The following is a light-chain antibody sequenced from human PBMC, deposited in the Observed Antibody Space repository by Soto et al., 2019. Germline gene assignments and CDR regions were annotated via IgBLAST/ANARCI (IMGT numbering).Light chain of an antibody. J-gene: IGLJ1*01. CDR3: SSYTRSSFYV. V-gene: IGLV2-14*01. Sequence: QSALTQPASVSGSPGQSITISCTGTSSDVGGYNYVSWYQQYPGKAPKFMIYDVSNRPSGVSNRFYGSKSGNTASLTISGLQAEDEADYYCSSYTRSSFYVFGTGTKLTVL. CDR1: SSDVGGYNY. CDR2: DVS.